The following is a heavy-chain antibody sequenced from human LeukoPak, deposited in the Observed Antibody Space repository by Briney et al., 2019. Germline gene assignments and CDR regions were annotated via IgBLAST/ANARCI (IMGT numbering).Heavy chain of an antibody. CDR3: ARARGIAVVPFDY. J-gene: IGHJ4*02. CDR2: INPNSGGT. D-gene: IGHD6-19*01. Sequence: ASVKVSCKASGYTFTGYYMHWVRQAPGQGLEWMGWINPNSGGTNYAQKFQGRVTMTRDTSISTAYMELSRLRSDDTAVYYCARARGIAVVPFDYWGQGTLVTVSS. V-gene: IGHV1-2*02. CDR1: GYTFTGYY.